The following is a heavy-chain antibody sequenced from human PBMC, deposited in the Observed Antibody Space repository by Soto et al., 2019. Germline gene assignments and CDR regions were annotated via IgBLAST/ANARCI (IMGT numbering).Heavy chain of an antibody. V-gene: IGHV1-18*01. CDR3: ARRYYYDSSGYIGNWFDP. D-gene: IGHD3-22*01. CDR1: GYTFTSYG. CDR2: ISAYNGNT. J-gene: IGHJ5*02. Sequence: QVQLVQSGAEVKKPGASVKVSCKASGYTFTSYGISWVRQAPGQGLEWMGWISAYNGNTNYAQKLQGRVTMTTDTSTSTAYMELRSLRSDDTAVYYCARRYYYDSSGYIGNWFDPWGQGTLVTVSS.